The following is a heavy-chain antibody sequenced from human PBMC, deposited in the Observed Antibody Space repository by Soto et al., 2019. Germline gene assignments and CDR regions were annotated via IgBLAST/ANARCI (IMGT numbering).Heavy chain of an antibody. CDR1: GITFTTYW. Sequence: EVQLVESGGGLVLPGGSLRLSCAASGITFTTYWMSWVRQAPGKGLEWVASINEDGSAKYYVDSVKGRFTISRDNAKNSLSLQKNSLRAEDTAVYYCATAGTKWGYCSGGSCRINDYWGHGALVTVSS. V-gene: IGHV3-7*01. CDR3: ATAGTKWGYCSGGSCRINDY. J-gene: IGHJ4*01. D-gene: IGHD2-15*01. CDR2: INEDGSAK.